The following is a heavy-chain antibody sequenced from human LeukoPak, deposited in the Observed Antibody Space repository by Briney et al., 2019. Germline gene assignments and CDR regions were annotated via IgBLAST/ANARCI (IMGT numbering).Heavy chain of an antibody. CDR1: GFTFSSYA. D-gene: IGHD3-16*01. V-gene: IGHV3-23*01. CDR3: AKGGRDDYDYVWGSLLDY. Sequence: PGGSLRLSCAASGFTFSSYAMSWVRQAPGKGLEWVSAISGSGGSTYYADSVKGRFTISRDNSKNTLYLQMNSLRAEDTAVYYCAKGGRDDYDYVWGSLLDYWGQGTLVTVSS. CDR2: ISGSGGST. J-gene: IGHJ4*02.